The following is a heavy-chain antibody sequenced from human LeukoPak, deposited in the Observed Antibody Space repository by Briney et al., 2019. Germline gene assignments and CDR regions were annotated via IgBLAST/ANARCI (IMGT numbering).Heavy chain of an antibody. Sequence: GGSLRLFCAASGFTFSNAAMNWVRQAPGKGLEWVSSISGSGDNTYYADSVKGRFTISRHNSKNTLFLQMNSLRADDTAVYFCGKGPLTHYDFWSGYYRWGQGALVTVSS. D-gene: IGHD3-3*01. J-gene: IGHJ4*02. CDR3: GKGPLTHYDFWSGYYR. CDR1: GFTFSNAA. V-gene: IGHV3-23*01. CDR2: ISGSGDNT.